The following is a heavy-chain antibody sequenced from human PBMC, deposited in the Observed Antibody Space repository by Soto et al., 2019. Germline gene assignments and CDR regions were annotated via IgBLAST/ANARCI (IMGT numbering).Heavy chain of an antibody. CDR3: AKTGGGSCYSACNY. Sequence: GGSLRLSCAAFGFTFSNYAMTWVRQAPGKGLEWVSAISGSDGSSFYADSVKGRFTISRDNSKNTVYLQMNSLRAEDTAIYYCAKTGGGSCYSACNYWGQGTLVTVSS. CDR2: ISGSDGSS. V-gene: IGHV3-23*01. J-gene: IGHJ4*02. D-gene: IGHD2-21*01. CDR1: GFTFSNYA.